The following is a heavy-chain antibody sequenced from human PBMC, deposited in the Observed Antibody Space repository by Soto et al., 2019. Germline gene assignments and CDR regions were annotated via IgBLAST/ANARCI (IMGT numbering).Heavy chain of an antibody. J-gene: IGHJ4*02. CDR3: AKVHNSGGNPRHYFDY. Sequence: QVQLVESGGGVVQPGRSLRLSCAASGFTFSSYGMNWVRQAPGKGLEWVAVISYDGSNKYYADSVKGRFTISRDNSKNTLYLQMNSLRAEDTAVYYCAKVHNSGGNPRHYFDYWGQGTLVTVSS. CDR1: GFTFSSYG. D-gene: IGHD2-15*01. V-gene: IGHV3-30*18. CDR2: ISYDGSNK.